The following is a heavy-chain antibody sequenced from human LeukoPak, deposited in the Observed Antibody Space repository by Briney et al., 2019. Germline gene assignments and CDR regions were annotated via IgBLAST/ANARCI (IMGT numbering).Heavy chain of an antibody. D-gene: IGHD5-12*01. CDR2: LYTGGTT. CDR3: ARAGLYSGSGLDY. CDR1: GFNFSTSW. V-gene: IGHV3-66*01. J-gene: IGHJ4*02. Sequence: GGSLRLSCAASGFNFSTSWMHWVRQAPGKGLEWASVLYTGGTTYYADSVKGRFTISRDNSKNTVYLDMNSLRAEDTAVYYCARAGLYSGSGLDYWGQGTLVTVSS.